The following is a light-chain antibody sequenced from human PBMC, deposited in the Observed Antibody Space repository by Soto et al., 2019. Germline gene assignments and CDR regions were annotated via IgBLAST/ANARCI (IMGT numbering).Light chain of an antibody. CDR3: QQYGSSLTWT. CDR1: QSISSSY. CDR2: GAS. V-gene: IGKV3-20*01. J-gene: IGKJ1*01. Sequence: EIVLTQSPGTLSLSPGERATLSCRASQSISSSYLAWYQHKPGQAPRLLIYGASNRATGIPDRFSGSGSGTDFTLTISRLEPEDFAVYYCQQYGSSLTWTFGQGTKVDIK.